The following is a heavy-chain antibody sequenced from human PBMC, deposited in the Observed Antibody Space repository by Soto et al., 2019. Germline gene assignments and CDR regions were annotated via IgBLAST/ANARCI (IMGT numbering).Heavy chain of an antibody. CDR1: GGTFSSYA. CDR3: ARDHHTRWDYYYGMDV. Sequence: QVQLVQSGAEVKKPGSSVKVSCTASGGTFSSYAISWVRQSPGQGLEWMGGIIPIFGTANYAQKFQGRVTITADESTSTAYMELSSLRSEDTAVYYCARDHHTRWDYYYGMDVWGQGTTVTVSS. CDR2: IIPIFGTA. J-gene: IGHJ6*02. D-gene: IGHD2-2*02. V-gene: IGHV1-69*01.